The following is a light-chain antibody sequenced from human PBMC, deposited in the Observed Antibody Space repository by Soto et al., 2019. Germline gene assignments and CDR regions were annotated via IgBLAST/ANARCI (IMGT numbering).Light chain of an antibody. V-gene: IGKV3-20*01. CDR2: GES. Sequence: EIVLTQSPATLSLSPGERSTLSCRASQSVRSHLAWYQQKPGQPPRLLIYGESSRATCIPDRFSGSGSGTDFTLTISRLEPEDFAVYYCQQYGSSRTFGQGTKVDIK. CDR3: QQYGSSRT. J-gene: IGKJ1*01. CDR1: QSVRSH.